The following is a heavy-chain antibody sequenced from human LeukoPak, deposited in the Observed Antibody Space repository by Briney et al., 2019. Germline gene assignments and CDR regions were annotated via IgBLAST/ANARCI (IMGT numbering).Heavy chain of an antibody. V-gene: IGHV3-23*01. CDR3: AKGRGSGSLIPLDAFDI. Sequence: PGGSLRLSCAASGFTFSSYGMHWVRQAPGKGLEWVSAISGSGGSTYYADSVKGRFTISRDNSKNTLYLQMNSLRAEDTAVYYCAKGRGSGSLIPLDAFDIWGQGTMVTVSS. D-gene: IGHD3-10*01. CDR1: GFTFSSYG. J-gene: IGHJ3*02. CDR2: ISGSGGST.